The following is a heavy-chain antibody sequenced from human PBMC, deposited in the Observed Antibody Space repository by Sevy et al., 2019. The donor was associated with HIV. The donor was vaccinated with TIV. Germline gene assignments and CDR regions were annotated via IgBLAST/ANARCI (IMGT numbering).Heavy chain of an antibody. CDR3: AVDYDYVWGSYRLLGYFDL. D-gene: IGHD3-16*02. CDR1: GFTFSSYW. CDR2: IKQDGSEK. Sequence: GGSLRLSCAASGFTFSSYWMSWVRQAPGKGLEWVANIKQDGSEKYYVDSVKGRFTISRDNAKNSLYLQMNSLRAEDTAVDYCAVDYDYVWGSYRLLGYFDLWGRGTLVTVSS. V-gene: IGHV3-7*01. J-gene: IGHJ2*01.